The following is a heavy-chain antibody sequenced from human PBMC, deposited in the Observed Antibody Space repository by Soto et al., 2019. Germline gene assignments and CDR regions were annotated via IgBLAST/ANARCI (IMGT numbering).Heavy chain of an antibody. CDR2: ISAYNGNT. J-gene: IGHJ4*02. V-gene: IGHV1-18*01. Sequence: ASVKVSCKASGYTFTSYGISWVRQAPGQGLEWVGWISAYNGNTNYAQKLQGRVTMTTDTSTSTAYMELSSLRSDDTAVYYCARVMLGGQSDYWGQGTLVAVSS. D-gene: IGHD2-15*01. CDR3: ARVMLGGQSDY. CDR1: GYTFTSYG.